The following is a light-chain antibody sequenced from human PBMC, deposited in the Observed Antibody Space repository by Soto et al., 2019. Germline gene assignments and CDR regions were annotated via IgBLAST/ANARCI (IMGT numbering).Light chain of an antibody. CDR3: SSYTSTNTLL. J-gene: IGLJ2*01. Sequence: QSVLTQPASVSGSPGQSITISCTGTSSDVGGYNYVSWYQQHPGKAPKLMIYDVSNRPSGVSKRFSGSKSGDTASLTISGLKAEDEADYYCSSYTSTNTLLCGGGTKLTVL. CDR1: SSDVGGYNY. CDR2: DVS. V-gene: IGLV2-14*01.